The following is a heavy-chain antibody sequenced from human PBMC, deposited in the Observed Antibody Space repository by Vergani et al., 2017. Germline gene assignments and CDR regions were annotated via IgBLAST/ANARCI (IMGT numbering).Heavy chain of an antibody. CDR2: ISWNSGSI. V-gene: IGHV3-9*01. J-gene: IGHJ4*02. CDR1: GFTFDDYA. D-gene: IGHD3-10*01. Sequence: EVQLVESGGGLVQPGRSLRLSCAASGFTFDDYAMHWVRQAPGKGLEWVSGISWNSGSIGYADSVKGRFTISRDNAKNSLYLQMNSLRAEDTALYYCAKERFPDPGVPGDYWGQGTLVTVSS. CDR3: AKERFPDPGVPGDY.